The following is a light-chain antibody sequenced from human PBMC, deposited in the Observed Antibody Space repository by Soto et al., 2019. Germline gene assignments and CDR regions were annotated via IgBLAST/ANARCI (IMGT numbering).Light chain of an antibody. Sequence: QSVLTQPASVSGSPGQSITISCTGTSNDVGGYNYVSWYQQHPGKAPKLMIYEVTNRPSGVSNRFSGSRSGNTASLTISGLQAEDEADYYCSSYTSGTTYVFGTGTKVTVL. V-gene: IGLV2-14*01. CDR2: EVT. CDR1: SNDVGGYNY. J-gene: IGLJ1*01. CDR3: SSYTSGTTYV.